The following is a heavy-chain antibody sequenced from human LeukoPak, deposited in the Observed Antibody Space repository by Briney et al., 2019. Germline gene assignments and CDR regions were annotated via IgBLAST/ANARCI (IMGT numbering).Heavy chain of an antibody. J-gene: IGHJ6*02. Sequence: SVKVPCKASGGTFSSYAISWVRQAPGQGLEWMGRIIPILGIANYAQKFQGRVTITADKSTSTAYMELSSLRSEDTAVYYCARRRGYCSGGSCYSPVEYYYYGMDVWGQGTTVTVSS. CDR1: GGTFSSYA. V-gene: IGHV1-69*04. CDR3: ARRRGYCSGGSCYSPVEYYYYGMDV. D-gene: IGHD2-15*01. CDR2: IIPILGIA.